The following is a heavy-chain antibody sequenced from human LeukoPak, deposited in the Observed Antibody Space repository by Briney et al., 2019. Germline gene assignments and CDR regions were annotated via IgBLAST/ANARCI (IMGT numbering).Heavy chain of an antibody. CDR2: ISGSGGST. J-gene: IGHJ4*02. V-gene: IGHV3-23*01. CDR3: TKAGSEFSDLGHLDY. D-gene: IGHD3-10*01. Sequence: QSGGSLRLSCAASGFTFSSYAMSWVRQAPGKGLEWVSAISGSGGSTYYADSVKGRFTISRDNSKNTLYLQMSSLRAEDTAVYYCTKAGSEFSDLGHLDYWGRGTLVTVSS. CDR1: GFTFSSYA.